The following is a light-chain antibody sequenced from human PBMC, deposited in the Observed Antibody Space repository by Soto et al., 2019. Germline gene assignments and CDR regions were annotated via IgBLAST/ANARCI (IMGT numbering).Light chain of an antibody. CDR2: WAS. J-gene: IGKJ4*01. CDR1: QSVLYSSNNKNY. CDR3: QQYYSTPLT. Sequence: DIVMTQSPDSLAVSLGERATINCKSSQSVLYSSNNKNYLAWYQQKPGQPPKLLIYWASTRESGVPERFSGSGSGTDFPLTISSLQAEDVAVYYCQQYYSTPLTFGGGTKVEIK. V-gene: IGKV4-1*01.